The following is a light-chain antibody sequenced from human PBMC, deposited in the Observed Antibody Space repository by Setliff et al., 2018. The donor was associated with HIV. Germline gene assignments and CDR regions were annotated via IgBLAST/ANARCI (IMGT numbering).Light chain of an antibody. V-gene: IGLV1-40*01. CDR2: VSS. J-gene: IGLJ2*01. Sequence: QSVLTQPPSVSGAPGQSVTIPCTGSSSNIGAGYDVHWYQHLPGTVPKLLIYVSSNRPSGVPDRFSAAKSGTSASLAITGLQAEDEADYYCQSYDSSLSALVFGGGTKVTV. CDR3: QSYDSSLSALV. CDR1: SSNIGAGYD.